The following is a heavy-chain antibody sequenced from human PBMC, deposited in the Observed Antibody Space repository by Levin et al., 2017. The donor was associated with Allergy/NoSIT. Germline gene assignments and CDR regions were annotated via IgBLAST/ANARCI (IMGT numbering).Heavy chain of an antibody. Sequence: SCAASGFTFSSYGMHWVRQAPGKGLEWVAVIWYDGSNKYYADSVKGRFTISRDNSKNTLYLQMNSLRAEDTAVYYCARDHLWGLYDSSGYYYPDYWGQGTLVTVSS. CDR1: GFTFSSYG. V-gene: IGHV3-33*01. J-gene: IGHJ4*02. CDR3: ARDHLWGLYDSSGYYYPDY. D-gene: IGHD3-22*01. CDR2: IWYDGSNK.